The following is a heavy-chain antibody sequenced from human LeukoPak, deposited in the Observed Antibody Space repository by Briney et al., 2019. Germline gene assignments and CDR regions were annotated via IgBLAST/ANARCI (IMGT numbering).Heavy chain of an antibody. V-gene: IGHV3-74*01. CDR1: GFTFSIYW. CDR3: ARGEVDYDFFYYMDV. Sequence: GGSLRLSCAASGFTFSIYWMHWVRQAPGKGLVWVSRMNSDGSSTSYADSVKGRFTISRDNAKNTLYLQMNSLRAEDTAVYYCARGEVDYDFFYYMDVWGKGTTVTVSS. J-gene: IGHJ6*03. CDR2: MNSDGSST. D-gene: IGHD3-3*01.